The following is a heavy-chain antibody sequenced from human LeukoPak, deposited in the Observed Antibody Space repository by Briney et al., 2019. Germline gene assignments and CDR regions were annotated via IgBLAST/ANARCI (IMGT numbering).Heavy chain of an antibody. D-gene: IGHD3-16*01. Sequence: PGGSLRLSCAASGFTFSSYSMNWVRQAPGKGLEWVSSISSCSSYIYYADSVKGLFTISRDNAKNSLYLQMNSLRAEDTAVYYCARSAGEIYYYYGMDVWGQGTTVTVSS. V-gene: IGHV3-21*01. CDR3: ARSAGEIYYYYGMDV. CDR2: ISSCSSYI. J-gene: IGHJ6*02. CDR1: GFTFSSYS.